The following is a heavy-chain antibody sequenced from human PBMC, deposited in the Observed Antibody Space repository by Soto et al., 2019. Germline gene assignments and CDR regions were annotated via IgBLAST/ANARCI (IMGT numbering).Heavy chain of an antibody. J-gene: IGHJ3*02. V-gene: IGHV3-53*01. Sequence: WGSLSISCAASGFTVSSNYMSWVRQAPGKGLEWVSVIYSGGSTYYADSVKGRFTISRDNSKNTLYLQMNSLRAEDTAVYYCARDGDDAFDIWGQGTMVTVSS. CDR3: ARDGDDAFDI. CDR2: IYSGGST. CDR1: GFTVSSNY. D-gene: IGHD7-27*01.